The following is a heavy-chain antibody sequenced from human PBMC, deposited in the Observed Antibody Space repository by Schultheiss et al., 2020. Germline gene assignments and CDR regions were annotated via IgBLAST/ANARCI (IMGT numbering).Heavy chain of an antibody. CDR2: INPSGGST. CDR1: GSTFTSYY. CDR3: ARVPSIGLRYFDWLLRGVWFDP. D-gene: IGHD3-9*01. Sequence: ASVKVSCKASGSTFTSYYMHWVRQAPGQGLEWMGIINPSGGSTSYAQKFQGRVTMTRNTSISTAYMELSSLRSEDTAVYYCARVPSIGLRYFDWLLRGVWFDPWGQGTLVTFSS. J-gene: IGHJ5*02. V-gene: IGHV1-46*01.